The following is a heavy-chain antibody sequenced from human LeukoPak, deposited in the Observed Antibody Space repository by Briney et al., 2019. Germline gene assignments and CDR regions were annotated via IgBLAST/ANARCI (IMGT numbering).Heavy chain of an antibody. CDR1: GFTFSSYW. CDR3: ARERTLGYGDYGYYYGTDV. J-gene: IGHJ6*02. CDR2: IKQDGSEK. Sequence: GGSLRLSCAASGFTFSSYWMSWVRQAPGKGLEWVANIKQDGSEKYYVDSVKGRFTISRDNAKNSLYLQMNSLRAEDTAVYYCARERTLGYGDYGYYYGTDVWGQGTTVTVSS. D-gene: IGHD4-17*01. V-gene: IGHV3-7*01.